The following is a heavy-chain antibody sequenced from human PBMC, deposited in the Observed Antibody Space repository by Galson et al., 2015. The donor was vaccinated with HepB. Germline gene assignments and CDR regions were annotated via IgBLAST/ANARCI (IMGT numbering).Heavy chain of an antibody. CDR3: ARGALVVGVAATQNNWFDP. J-gene: IGHJ5*02. CDR2: ISSYTRKT. D-gene: IGHD2-15*01. CDR1: SYTFSSYS. V-gene: IGHV1-18*01. Sequence: SVKVSCKVSSYTFSSYSITWVRQAPGQGLEWMGWISSYTRKTNFAQKFQGRVTMTTDTSTSTAYMELRRLRSDDTAIYYCARGALVVGVAATQNNWFDPWGQGTLVTVSS.